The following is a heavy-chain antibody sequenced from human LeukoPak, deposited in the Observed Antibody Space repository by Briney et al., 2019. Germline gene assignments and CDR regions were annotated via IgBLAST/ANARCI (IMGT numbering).Heavy chain of an antibody. J-gene: IGHJ4*02. CDR3: AKAMGATLFDY. Sequence: GGSLRLSCAASGFTVSSNYMSWVRQAPGKGPEWVSAISGSGGSTYYADSVKGRFTIPRDNSKNTLYLQMNSLRAGDTAVYYCAKAMGATLFDYWGQGTLVTVSS. V-gene: IGHV3-23*01. CDR1: GFTVSSNY. CDR2: ISGSGGST. D-gene: IGHD1-26*01.